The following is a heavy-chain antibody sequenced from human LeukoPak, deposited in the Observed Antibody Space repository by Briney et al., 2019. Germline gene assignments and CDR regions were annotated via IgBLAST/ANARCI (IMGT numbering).Heavy chain of an antibody. CDR3: ATVEQQLVFLGAFDI. D-gene: IGHD6-13*01. V-gene: IGHV1-24*01. CDR2: FDPEDGET. J-gene: IGHJ3*02. CDR1: GYTLTELS. Sequence: ASVKVSCKVSGYTLTELSMHWVRQAPGKGLEWMGGFDPEDGETIYAQKFQGRVTMPEATSTDTAYMELSSLRSEDTAVYYCATVEQQLVFLGAFDIWGQGTMVTVSS.